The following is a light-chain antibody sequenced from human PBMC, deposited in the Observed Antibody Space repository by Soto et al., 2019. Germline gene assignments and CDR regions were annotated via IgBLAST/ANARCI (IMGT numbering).Light chain of an antibody. V-gene: IGLV2-14*01. CDR1: GGDVGGFSY. Sequence: QSVLTQPASVSVSPGQSSTIFCTGTGGDVGGFSYVSWYQQHPGKAPKLLISDVYSRPSGISTRFSGSNSGNPASLPISGLQAEDEADYYCSSYTTSSSYVFGAGTKVTVL. J-gene: IGLJ1*01. CDR2: DVY. CDR3: SSYTTSSSYV.